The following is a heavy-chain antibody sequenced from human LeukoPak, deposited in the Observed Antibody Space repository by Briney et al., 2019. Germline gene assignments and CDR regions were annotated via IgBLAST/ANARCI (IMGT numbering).Heavy chain of an antibody. CDR1: GYTFTVYY. Sequence: ASVKVSCTASGYTFTVYYMHWVRQAPGQGLEWMGWISAYNGNTNYAQKLQGRVTTTTDTSTSTAYMELSSLRSDDTAVYYCARDRYRQWLAPPNYYGMDVWGQGTTVTVSS. D-gene: IGHD6-19*01. J-gene: IGHJ6*02. CDR3: ARDRYRQWLAPPNYYGMDV. V-gene: IGHV1-18*04. CDR2: ISAYNGNT.